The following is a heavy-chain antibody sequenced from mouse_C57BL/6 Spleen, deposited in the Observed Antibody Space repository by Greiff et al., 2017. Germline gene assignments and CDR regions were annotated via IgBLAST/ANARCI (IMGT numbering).Heavy chain of an antibody. D-gene: IGHD1-1*01. CDR3: ARDSITTVVATPWYFDV. Sequence: VQLQQSVAELVRPGASVKLSCTASGFNIKNTYMHWVKQRPEQGLEWIGRIDPANGNTKYAPKFQGKATITADTSSNTAYLQLSSLTSEDTAIYYCARDSITTVVATPWYFDVWGTGTTVTVSS. J-gene: IGHJ1*03. CDR1: GFNIKNTY. V-gene: IGHV14-3*01. CDR2: IDPANGNT.